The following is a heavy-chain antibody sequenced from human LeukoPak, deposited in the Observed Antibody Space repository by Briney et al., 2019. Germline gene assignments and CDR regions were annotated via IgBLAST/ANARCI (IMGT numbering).Heavy chain of an antibody. CDR2: IKQDGTEK. V-gene: IGHV3-7*01. CDR1: GFTFSNYW. D-gene: IGHD3-10*01. CDR3: ARKRLRFRDVRAFDI. J-gene: IGHJ3*02. Sequence: GGSLRLSCAASGFTFSNYWMSWVRQAPGKGLEWVAHIKQDGTEKYYVDSVKGRFTISRDNAKNSLFLQMNSLRAEDTAVYYCARKRLRFRDVRAFDIWGQGTMVTVSS.